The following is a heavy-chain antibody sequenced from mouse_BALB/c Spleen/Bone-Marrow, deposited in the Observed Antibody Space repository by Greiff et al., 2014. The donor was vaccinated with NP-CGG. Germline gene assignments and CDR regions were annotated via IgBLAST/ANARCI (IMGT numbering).Heavy chain of an antibody. CDR1: GYTFTNYW. CDR2: IYPGGVYS. V-gene: IGHV1-63*02. CDR3: ATWGPYYFAY. Sequence: LQESGAELVRPGTSVKISCKASGYTFTNYWLGWLKQRPGHGLEWIGDIYPGGVYSNCNEKFKGKATLTADTSSSSAYMQLSSLTSEDSACYFRATWGPYYFAYWGQGTTLTVSS. J-gene: IGHJ2*01.